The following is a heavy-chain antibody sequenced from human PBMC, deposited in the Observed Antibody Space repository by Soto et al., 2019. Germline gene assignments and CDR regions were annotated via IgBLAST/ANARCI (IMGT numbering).Heavy chain of an antibody. V-gene: IGHV1-69*01. CDR3: ARGACSGGSCYSGLSRGYYYYGMDV. J-gene: IGHJ6*02. CDR2: IIPIFGTA. CDR1: GGTFSSYA. Sequence: QVQLVQSGAEVKKPGSSVKVSCKASGGTFSSYAISWVRQAPGHGLEWMGGIIPIFGTANYAQKFQGRVTITADESTSTAYRELSSLRSEDTAVYYCARGACSGGSCYSGLSRGYYYYGMDVWGQGTTVTVSS. D-gene: IGHD2-15*01.